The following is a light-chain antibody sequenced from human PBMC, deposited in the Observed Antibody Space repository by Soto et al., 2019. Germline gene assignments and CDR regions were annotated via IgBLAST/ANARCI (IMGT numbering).Light chain of an antibody. CDR3: CSYAGGATSV. CDR2: GGN. V-gene: IGLV2-23*01. Sequence: QSVLTQPASVSGSPGQSITISCTGTSSDIGAYDLVSWYQQHPGKAPKFLIYGGNKRPSGVSNRFSGSKSGNTAYLTIFGLQAEDEADYHCCSYAGGATSVCGGGTKLTVL. J-gene: IGLJ2*01. CDR1: SSDIGAYDL.